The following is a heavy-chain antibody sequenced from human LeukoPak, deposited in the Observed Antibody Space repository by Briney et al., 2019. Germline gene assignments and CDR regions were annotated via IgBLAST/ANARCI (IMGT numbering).Heavy chain of an antibody. CDR3: AKACSYCSSTSCLICMDV. CDR2: ISGSGGST. V-gene: IGHV3-23*01. D-gene: IGHD2-2*01. CDR1: GFTFSSYA. J-gene: IGHJ6*02. Sequence: EPGGSLRLSCAASGFTFSSYAMSWVRQAPGKGLEWVSAISGSGGSTYYADSVKGRFTISRDNSKNTLYLQMNSLRAEDTAVYYCAKACSYCSSTSCLICMDVWGQGTTVTVSS.